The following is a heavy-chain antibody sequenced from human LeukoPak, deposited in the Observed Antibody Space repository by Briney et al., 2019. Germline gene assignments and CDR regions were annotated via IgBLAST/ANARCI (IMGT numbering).Heavy chain of an antibody. D-gene: IGHD6-13*01. CDR1: GFTFSSYS. CDR3: AKTRPLDSSSWSHGDY. Sequence: GGSLRLSCAASGFTFSSYSMSWVRQAPGKGLEWVSAISGSGDSTYYGDSVKGRFTISRDNSKNTLYLQMNSLRAEDTAVYYCAKTRPLDSSSWSHGDYWGQGTLVTVSS. J-gene: IGHJ4*02. CDR2: ISGSGDST. V-gene: IGHV3-23*01.